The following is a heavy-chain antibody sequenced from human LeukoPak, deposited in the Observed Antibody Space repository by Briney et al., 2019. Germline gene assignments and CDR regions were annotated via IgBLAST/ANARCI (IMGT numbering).Heavy chain of an antibody. CDR1: GVSFSGSF. Sequence: PSESLSLTCTVSGVSFSGSFCSSVRQPPGRRLGSFGYISHSGNTNYNPSLQSRISISVDTSKNQVSLKLRSVTAADTAMYYCATSHGGKIVPFDYWGQGTLVTASS. V-gene: IGHV4-4*09. CDR3: ATSHGGKIVPFDY. J-gene: IGHJ4*02. CDR2: ISHSGNT. D-gene: IGHD4-23*01.